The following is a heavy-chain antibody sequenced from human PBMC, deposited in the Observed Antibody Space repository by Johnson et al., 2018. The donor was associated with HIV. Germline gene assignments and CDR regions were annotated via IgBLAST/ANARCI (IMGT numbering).Heavy chain of an antibody. CDR3: TRHSSLGYPRAFDI. D-gene: IGHD5-18*01. CDR1: GFTFSGSA. V-gene: IGHV3-73*01. J-gene: IGHJ3*02. Sequence: MQLVESGGGLVQPGGSLKLSCAASGFTFSGSAMHWVRQASGKGLEWVGRIRSKANRYATAYAASVKGRFTISRDDSKNTAYLQMNSLKTEDTAVYYCTRHSSLGYPRAFDIWGQGTMVTVSS. CDR2: IRSKANRYAT.